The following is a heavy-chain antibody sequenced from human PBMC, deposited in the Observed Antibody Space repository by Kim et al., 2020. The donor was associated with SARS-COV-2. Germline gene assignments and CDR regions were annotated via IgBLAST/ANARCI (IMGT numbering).Heavy chain of an antibody. CDR2: MNPNSGNT. Sequence: ASVKVSCKAFGYTFTSYDINWVRQATGQGLEWMGWMNPNSGNTGYAQKFQGRVTMTRNTSISTAYMELSSLRSEDTAVYYCAKAGTMVRGEYWFDPWGQGTLVTVSS. V-gene: IGHV1-8*01. J-gene: IGHJ5*02. D-gene: IGHD3-10*01. CDR1: GYTFTSYD. CDR3: AKAGTMVRGEYWFDP.